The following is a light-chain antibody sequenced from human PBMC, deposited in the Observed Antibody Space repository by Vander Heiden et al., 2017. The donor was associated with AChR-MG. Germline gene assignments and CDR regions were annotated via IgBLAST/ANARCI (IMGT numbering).Light chain of an antibody. CDR2: EGS. J-gene: IGLJ3*02. V-gene: IGLV2-23*01. Sequence: QSALTQPASVSGSPGQSITISCPGTSSDVGSYNFVSWYQQHPGRAPKFIIYEGSKRPSGVSNRFSASKSGNTASLTIYGLQAEDEADYYCCSYAGSRHWVFGGGTRLTVL. CDR3: CSYAGSRHWV. CDR1: SSDVGSYNF.